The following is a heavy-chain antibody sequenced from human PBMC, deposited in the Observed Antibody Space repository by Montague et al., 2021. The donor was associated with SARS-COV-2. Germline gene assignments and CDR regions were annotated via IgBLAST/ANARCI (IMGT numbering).Heavy chain of an antibody. V-gene: IGHV4-59*01. CDR2: IYYSGST. Sequence: SETLSLTCTVSVGSISSYYWSWIRQPPGKGLEWIGYIYYSGSTNYNPSLKSRVTISVDTSKNQFSLKLSSVTAADTAVYYCARGVSYYDFWSGYDYGMDVWGKGTTVTVSS. D-gene: IGHD3-3*01. CDR3: ARGVSYYDFWSGYDYGMDV. J-gene: IGHJ6*04. CDR1: VGSISSYY.